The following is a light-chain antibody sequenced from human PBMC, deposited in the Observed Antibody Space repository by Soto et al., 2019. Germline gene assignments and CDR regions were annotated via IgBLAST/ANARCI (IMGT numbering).Light chain of an antibody. J-gene: IGKJ1*01. Sequence: IVITQSPLALSVNPGAWASISCTSSAGRLHKNGYNYVDWYMQKPGQSPQLMIYLGSNRASRAPHRLNRSCSHTYCTLEISTVEADDVWVYYCMQPLENFRTFIQGTKVHIK. V-gene: IGKV2-28*01. CDR2: LGS. CDR3: MQPLENFRT. CDR1: AGRLHKNGYNY.